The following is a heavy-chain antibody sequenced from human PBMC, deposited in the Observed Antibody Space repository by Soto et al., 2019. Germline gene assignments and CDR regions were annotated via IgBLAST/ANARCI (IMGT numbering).Heavy chain of an antibody. D-gene: IGHD2-21*01. Sequence: SETLSLTCTVSGGSISGGTYYWSWIRQPPGQGLEWIGYIYFSGSTYYNPSLKSRVIISVDTSKNQFSLRLSSVTAADTAVYYCARGDWPTQMDVWGTGITVTVSS. CDR3: ARGDWPTQMDV. CDR1: GGSISGGTYY. CDR2: IYFSGST. V-gene: IGHV4-31*03. J-gene: IGHJ6*04.